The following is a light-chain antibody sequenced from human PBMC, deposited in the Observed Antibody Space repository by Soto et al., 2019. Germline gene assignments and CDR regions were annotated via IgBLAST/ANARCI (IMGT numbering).Light chain of an antibody. CDR1: QTITSD. CDR3: QQSYSTPTWT. Sequence: DIQMTQSPSSLSASVVDRVTITCRASQTITSDLNWYQQRPGKAPKLLIYAASNLQSGVPSRSSGSGSGTDFTLTISSLQPEDFATYYCQQSYSTPTWTFGQGTKVDIK. V-gene: IGKV1-39*01. CDR2: AAS. J-gene: IGKJ1*01.